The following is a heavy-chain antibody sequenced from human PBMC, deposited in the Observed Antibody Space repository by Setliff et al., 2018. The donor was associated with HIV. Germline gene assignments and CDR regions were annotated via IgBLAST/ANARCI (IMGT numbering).Heavy chain of an antibody. CDR2: ITPISGTA. CDR3: VRGGQYYRSTYYYYYMDV. D-gene: IGHD3-16*02. J-gene: IGHJ6*03. CDR1: GGTFSSYG. Sequence: SVKVSCKASGGTFSSYGISGVRQAPGQGLEWMGGITPISGTANYAQKFQGRVTIAADEFTSTAYMELSSLRSEDTAVYYCVRGGQYYRSTYYYYYMDVWGKGTTVTVSS. V-gene: IGHV1-69*13.